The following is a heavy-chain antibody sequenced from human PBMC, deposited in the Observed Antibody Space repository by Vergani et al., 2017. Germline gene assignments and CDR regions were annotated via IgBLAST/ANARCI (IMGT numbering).Heavy chain of an antibody. V-gene: IGHV3-23*01. CDR1: GFTFIMHA. D-gene: IGHD3-16*01. CDR2: LSASDRRT. J-gene: IGHJ5*02. Sequence: EVQLLESGGDLVQPGGSLRLSCAASGFTFIMHAMSWVRQAPGKGLEWVSTLSASDRRTHYADSVKGRFTISRDNANNLVYLQMSSVRADDTAVYYCARDYGSGPPQSRRLLYDIGWFDPWGQGTLVTVSS. CDR3: ARDYGSGPPQSRRLLYDIGWFDP.